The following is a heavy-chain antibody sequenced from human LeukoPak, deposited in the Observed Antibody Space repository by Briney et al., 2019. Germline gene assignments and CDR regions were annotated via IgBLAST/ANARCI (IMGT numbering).Heavy chain of an antibody. D-gene: IGHD6-13*01. Sequence: GGSLRLSCAASGFTFSSYSMNWVRQAPGKGLEWVSFISTSSSYIYNADSVKGRFTISRDNAKNSLYLQMNGLRAEDTAVYYCAREGYSPYWGQGTLVTVSS. CDR1: GFTFSSYS. J-gene: IGHJ4*02. V-gene: IGHV3-21*01. CDR3: AREGYSPY. CDR2: ISTSSSYI.